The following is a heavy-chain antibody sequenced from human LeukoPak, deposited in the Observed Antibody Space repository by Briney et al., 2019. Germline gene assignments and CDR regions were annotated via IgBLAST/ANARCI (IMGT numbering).Heavy chain of an antibody. CDR1: GGSISSYY. D-gene: IGHD3-22*01. V-gene: IGHV4-59*01. CDR2: IYYSGST. J-gene: IGHJ3*02. Sequence: SETLSLTCTVSGGSISSYYWSWIRQPPGKGLEWIGYIYYSGSTNYNPSLKSRVTISVDTSKNQFSLKLSSVTAADTAVYYCARAITMIVVGSGAFDIWGQGTMVTVSS. CDR3: ARAITMIVVGSGAFDI.